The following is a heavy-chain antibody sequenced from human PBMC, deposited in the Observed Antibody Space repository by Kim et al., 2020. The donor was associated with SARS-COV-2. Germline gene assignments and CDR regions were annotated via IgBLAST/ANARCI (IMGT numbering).Heavy chain of an antibody. J-gene: IGHJ4*01. CDR3: EKDGYSSEHSSGWYVDY. CDR1: GFTFSSYA. D-gene: IGHD6-19*01. V-gene: IGHV3-23*01. Sequence: GGSLRLSCAASGFTFSSYAMGWVRQAPGKGLEWVSGISGSGSSTYYADSVKGRFTISRDKSKNTLYLQMKSLRVEDTALYYGEKDGYSSEHSSGWYVDY. CDR2: ISGSGSST.